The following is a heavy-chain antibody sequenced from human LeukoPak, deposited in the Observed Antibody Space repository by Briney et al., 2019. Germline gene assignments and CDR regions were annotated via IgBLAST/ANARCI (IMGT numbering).Heavy chain of an antibody. J-gene: IGHJ4*02. CDR1: GFTFSSYA. Sequence: GGSLRLSCAASGFTFSSYAMSWVRQAPGKGLEWVSAISGSGGSTYYADSVKGRFTISRDNAKNSLYLQMNSLRAEDTAVYYCARGEGYGDYPGRAEPMDDYWGQGTLVTVSS. CDR2: ISGSGGST. CDR3: ARGEGYGDYPGRAEPMDDY. D-gene: IGHD4-17*01. V-gene: IGHV3-23*01.